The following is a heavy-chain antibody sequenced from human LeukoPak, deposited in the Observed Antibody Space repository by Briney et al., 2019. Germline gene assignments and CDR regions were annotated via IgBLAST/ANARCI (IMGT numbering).Heavy chain of an antibody. CDR2: IDHSGST. CDR3: ARNFPYSKLDY. CDR1: GGSFSSYY. V-gene: IGHV4-34*01. Sequence: PSGTLSLTCAVSGGSFSSYYWSWIRQPPGKGLEWIGEIDHSGSTNYNPSLKSRVTISVDTSKSQFSLQLSSVTAADTAVYYCARNFPYSKLDYWGQGTLVTVSS. D-gene: IGHD6-13*01. J-gene: IGHJ4*02.